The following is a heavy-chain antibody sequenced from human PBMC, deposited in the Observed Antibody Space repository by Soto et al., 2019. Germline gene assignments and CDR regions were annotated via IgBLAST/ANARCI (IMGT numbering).Heavy chain of an antibody. Sequence: ASVKVSCKASGFTFSAYYIYWVRQAPGQGLEWIGWINPNSGGTNNAQKFQGRVTMTRDTSISTAYMELSRLRSDDTAVYYCARDREVAAAGTDVVYYYGMDVWGQGTTVTVSS. CDR1: GFTFSAYY. J-gene: IGHJ6*02. CDR2: INPNSGGT. D-gene: IGHD6-13*01. CDR3: ARDREVAAAGTDVVYYYGMDV. V-gene: IGHV1-2*02.